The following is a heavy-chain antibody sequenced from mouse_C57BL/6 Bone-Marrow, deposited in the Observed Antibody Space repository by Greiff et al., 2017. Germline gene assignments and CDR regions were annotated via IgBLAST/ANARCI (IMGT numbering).Heavy chain of an antibody. CDR2: IYPGSGST. D-gene: IGHD2-5*01. Sequence: QVQLQQPGAELVKPGASVKMSCKASGSTFTSYWLNWVKPRPGQGLEWIGDIYPGSGSTKNNEKFKSKATLTVDTSSSTAYMQLSSLTSEDSSVYYCARPYYSNYLYFDVWGTGTTVTVSS. V-gene: IGHV1-55*01. CDR3: ARPYYSNYLYFDV. J-gene: IGHJ1*03. CDR1: GSTFTSYW.